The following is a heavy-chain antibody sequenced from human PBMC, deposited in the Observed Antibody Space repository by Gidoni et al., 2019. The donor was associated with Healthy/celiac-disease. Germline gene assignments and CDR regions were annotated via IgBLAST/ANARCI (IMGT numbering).Heavy chain of an antibody. J-gene: IGHJ5*02. CDR1: GFTCSSHA. Sequence: EVQLLESGGGLVQPGGSLRLSCAASGFTCSSHAMSWVRQAPGKGLEWVSAISGSGGSTYYADSVKGRFTISRDNSKNTLYLQMNSLRAEDTAVYYCAKDEGSGYFNWFDPWGQGTLVTVSS. V-gene: IGHV3-23*01. D-gene: IGHD3-3*01. CDR3: AKDEGSGYFNWFDP. CDR2: ISGSGGST.